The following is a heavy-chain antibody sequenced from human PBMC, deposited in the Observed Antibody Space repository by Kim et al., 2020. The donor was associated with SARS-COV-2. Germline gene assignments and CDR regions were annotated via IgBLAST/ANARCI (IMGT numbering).Heavy chain of an antibody. D-gene: IGHD2-2*01. CDR3: ARGHGTSGYDY. V-gene: IGHV4-34*04. J-gene: IGHJ4*02. Sequence: TNKNPSRQGRATLSVDTSNNRFSLRLSSVTAADTAIYYCARGHGTSGYDYWGQGALVTVSS. CDR2: T.